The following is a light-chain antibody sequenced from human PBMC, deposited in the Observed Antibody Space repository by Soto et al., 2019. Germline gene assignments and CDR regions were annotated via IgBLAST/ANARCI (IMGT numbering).Light chain of an antibody. CDR3: AAWDDSLDGPV. CDR2: RNN. J-gene: IGLJ1*01. V-gene: IGLV1-47*01. CDR1: SSNIGVNY. Sequence: QSVLTQPPSASGTPGQRVTISCSGSSSNIGVNYVYWYLQLPGTAPKLLIYRNNQRPSGVPDRFSGSKSGTSASLAISGLRSEDEADYYCAAWDDSLDGPVFGTGTKLPS.